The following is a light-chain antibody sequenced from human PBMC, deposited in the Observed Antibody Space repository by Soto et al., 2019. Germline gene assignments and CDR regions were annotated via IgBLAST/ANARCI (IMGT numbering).Light chain of an antibody. CDR1: QSVSTY. CDR2: GAS. Sequence: EIVLTQSPATLSLSPGERATLSCRASQSVSTYLAWYQQTPGQAPRLLIYGASSRDTGIPDRFSGRGSGTDFTLTLSRLEPEDFPVYYCQQFSSYPLTFGGGTKVDIK. CDR3: QQFSSYPLT. V-gene: IGKV3-20*01. J-gene: IGKJ4*01.